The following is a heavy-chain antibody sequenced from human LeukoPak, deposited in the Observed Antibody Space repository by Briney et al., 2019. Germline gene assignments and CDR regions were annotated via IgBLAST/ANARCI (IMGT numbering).Heavy chain of an antibody. J-gene: IGHJ4*02. CDR1: GYTFTSYYG. Sequence: ASVKVSFKSSGYTFTSYYGSSWVRQAPGQGVEGMGWISGYNGNTNYAQKVQGRVTMTTDTSTNTAYMELKSVRSDDTAVYYCARDRYGARSGSYHYWGQGTLVTVSS. CDR2: ISGYNGNT. CDR3: ARDRYGARSGSYHY. V-gene: IGHV1-18*01. D-gene: IGHD1-26*01.